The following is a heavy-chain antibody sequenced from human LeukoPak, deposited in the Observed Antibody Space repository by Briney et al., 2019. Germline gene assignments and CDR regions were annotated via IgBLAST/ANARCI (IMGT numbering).Heavy chain of an antibody. CDR2: TQNKANSYTM. Sequence: GGSLRLSCAVSGFIFSDQYTDWVRQAPGKGLEWVGRTQNKANSYTMDYAASVRGRFTISRDDSKNSLSLQMNSLKTEDTAVYYCVRRNYVAFDIWGQGTMVIVSS. CDR1: GFIFSDQY. CDR3: VRRNYVAFDI. J-gene: IGHJ3*02. D-gene: IGHD1-7*01. V-gene: IGHV3-72*01.